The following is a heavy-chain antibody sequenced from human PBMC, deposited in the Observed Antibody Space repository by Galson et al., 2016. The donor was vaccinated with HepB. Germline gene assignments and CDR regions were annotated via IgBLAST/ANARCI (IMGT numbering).Heavy chain of an antibody. Sequence: TLSLTCTVSGGSISSGGYYWSWIRQHPGKGLEWIGYIYYSGSTYYNPSLKSRVTISVDTSKNQLSLKLSSVTAADTAVYYCARRVRGVIISLNWFDPWGQGTLVTVSS. D-gene: IGHD3-10*01. CDR3: ARRVRGVIISLNWFDP. J-gene: IGHJ5*02. CDR2: IYYSGST. V-gene: IGHV4-31*03. CDR1: GGSISSGGYY.